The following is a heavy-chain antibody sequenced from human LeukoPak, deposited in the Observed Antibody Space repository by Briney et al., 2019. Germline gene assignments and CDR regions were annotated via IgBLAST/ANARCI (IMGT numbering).Heavy chain of an antibody. Sequence: SETLSLTCTVSGGSISSGGYYWSWIRQPPGKGLEWIGYIYHSGSTYYNPSLKSRFTISVDRSKNQFSLKLSSVTAADTAVYYCARVQSPGYYYYYMDVWGKGTTVTVSS. CDR1: GGSISSGGYY. V-gene: IGHV4-30-2*01. J-gene: IGHJ6*03. CDR3: ARVQSPGYYYYYMDV. CDR2: IYHSGST.